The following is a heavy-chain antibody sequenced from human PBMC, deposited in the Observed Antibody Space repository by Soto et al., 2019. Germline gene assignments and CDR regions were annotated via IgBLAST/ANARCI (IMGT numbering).Heavy chain of an antibody. J-gene: IGHJ6*02. CDR1: GFTFSNAW. Sequence: PAGSLRLSCAASGFTFSNAWMSWVRQAPWKGQERVGRSKSKTDGGTTDYAAPVRGRFTISRDDSKNTLYLQMTSLKIEDIAVYYCTTGSTYYDFWSGYYTPYYYYGMDVWGQGTTVTVSS. D-gene: IGHD3-3*01. V-gene: IGHV3-15*01. CDR2: SKSKTDGGTT. CDR3: TTGSTYYDFWSGYYTPYYYYGMDV.